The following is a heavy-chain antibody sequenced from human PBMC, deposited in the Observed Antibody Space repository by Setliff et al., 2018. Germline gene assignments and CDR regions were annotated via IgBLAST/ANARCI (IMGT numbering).Heavy chain of an antibody. J-gene: IGHJ6*03. D-gene: IGHD3-3*01. CDR2: IHYSGET. Sequence: SLTCTVSGGSISSGNYFWDWIRQPPGKGPEWIGSIHYSGETFHNPSLKSRVSIFVDTSQNQFFLRLNSLTAADTAVYYCARTSYELCGYYGNRCNHHMDVWGKGSPVTSP. V-gene: IGHV4-39*01. CDR3: ARTSYELCGYYGNRCNHHMDV. CDR1: GGSISSGNYF.